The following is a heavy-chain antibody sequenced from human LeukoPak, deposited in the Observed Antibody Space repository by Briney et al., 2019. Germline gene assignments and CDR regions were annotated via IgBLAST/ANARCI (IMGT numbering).Heavy chain of an antibody. CDR2: IYYSGST. CDR1: GGSISSSSYY. Sequence: PSETLSLTCTVSGGSISSSSYYWGWIRQPPGKGLEWIGSIYYSGSTYYNPSLKSRVTISVATSKNQFSLKLSSVTAADTAVYYCARKGAVAGTRWFDPWGQGTLVTVSS. J-gene: IGHJ5*02. V-gene: IGHV4-39*01. D-gene: IGHD6-19*01. CDR3: ARKGAVAGTRWFDP.